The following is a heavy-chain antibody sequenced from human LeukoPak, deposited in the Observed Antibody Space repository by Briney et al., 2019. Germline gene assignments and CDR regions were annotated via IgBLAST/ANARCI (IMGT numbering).Heavy chain of an antibody. J-gene: IGHJ4*02. CDR1: GFTFSSYW. D-gene: IGHD3-22*01. CDR3: AGGERGYYDSSGYYYGGFDY. V-gene: IGHV3-7*01. CDR2: IKQDGSEK. Sequence: GGSLRLSCAASGFTFSSYWMSWVRQAPGKGLEWVANIKQDGSEKYYVDSVKGRFTISRDNAKNSLYLQMNSLRAEDTAVYYCAGGERGYYDSSGYYYGGFDYWGQGTLVTVSS.